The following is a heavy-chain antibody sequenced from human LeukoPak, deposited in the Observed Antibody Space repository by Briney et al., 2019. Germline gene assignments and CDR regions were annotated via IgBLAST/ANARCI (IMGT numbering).Heavy chain of an antibody. Sequence: GGSLRLSCAASGFTFSSYWMSWVRQAPGKGLEWVANIKQDGSEKYYVDSAKGRFTISRDNAKNSLFLQMNSLRAEDTAVYYCAREPYCSGGSCYVSWFDPWGQGTLVTVSS. D-gene: IGHD2-15*01. J-gene: IGHJ5*02. CDR2: IKQDGSEK. CDR1: GFTFSSYW. V-gene: IGHV3-7*01. CDR3: AREPYCSGGSCYVSWFDP.